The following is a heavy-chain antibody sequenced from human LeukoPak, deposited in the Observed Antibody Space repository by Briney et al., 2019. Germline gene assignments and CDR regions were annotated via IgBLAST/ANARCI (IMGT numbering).Heavy chain of an antibody. CDR2: INPNSGGT. V-gene: IGHV1-2*02. J-gene: IGHJ4*02. CDR1: GYTFTGYY. D-gene: IGHD3-3*01. Sequence: AAVKVSCKGSGYTFTGYYMHGVGPAAGQGLEWMGWINPNSGGTDYARKFQGRVSMTRDTSSRTAYVALSGLRSDGAGVCDCARSSYYDFPYYFDYWGQGTLVTVSS. CDR3: ARSSYYDFPYYFDY.